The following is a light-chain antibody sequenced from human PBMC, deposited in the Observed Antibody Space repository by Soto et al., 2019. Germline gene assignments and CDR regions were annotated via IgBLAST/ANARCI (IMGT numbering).Light chain of an antibody. J-gene: IGKJ1*01. CDR3: QQRSNWPRT. Sequence: EIVLTQSPATLSLPPRETAMLSCMASQSVSSYLAWYQQKPGQAPRLLIYDASNRATGIPARFSGSGSGTDFTLTISSLEPEDFAVYYCQQRSNWPRTFGQGSKVDIK. CDR1: QSVSSY. CDR2: DAS. V-gene: IGKV3-11*01.